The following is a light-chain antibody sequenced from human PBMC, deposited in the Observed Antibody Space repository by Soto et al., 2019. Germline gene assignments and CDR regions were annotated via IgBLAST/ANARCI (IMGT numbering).Light chain of an antibody. V-gene: IGKV3-15*01. CDR1: QSVSGN. CDR3: QQYNNWPPLT. Sequence: EIVMTQSPATLSVSPGERATLSCRASQSVSGNLAWYQQKPGQAPRLLIYGASTRATGIPARFSGSGSGTEFTLTNTSLQSEDFADYYCQQYNNWPPLTFGGGTKVEIK. CDR2: GAS. J-gene: IGKJ4*01.